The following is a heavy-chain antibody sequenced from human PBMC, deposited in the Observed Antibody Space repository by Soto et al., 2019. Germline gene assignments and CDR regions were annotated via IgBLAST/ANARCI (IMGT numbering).Heavy chain of an antibody. CDR3: ARVVDASGPYFDS. CDR2: IFYSGNT. Sequence: SETLSLTCSVSGGSISGGGHYWSWIRQHPGKGLEWIGYIFYSGNTYYNPSLKSRIILSVDTSKNQFSLKLSSVTAADTAIYYCARVVDASGPYFDSWGQGTPVTVSS. J-gene: IGHJ4*02. D-gene: IGHD2-15*01. CDR1: GGSISGGGHY. V-gene: IGHV4-31*03.